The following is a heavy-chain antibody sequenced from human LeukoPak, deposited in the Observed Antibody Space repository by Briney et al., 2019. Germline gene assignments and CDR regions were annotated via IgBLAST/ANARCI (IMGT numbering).Heavy chain of an antibody. CDR2: ISGYSGKT. CDR3: ARGYSGYAPHDY. V-gene: IGHV1-18*01. Sequence: GASVKVSCKASGYTFTRYGLCWVRQAPGQGLEWMGWISGYSGKTNYAQKLQGRVTMTTDTSTSTAYMELRSLRSDDTAVYYCARGYSGYAPHDYWGQGTLVTVSP. J-gene: IGHJ4*02. D-gene: IGHD5-12*01. CDR1: GYTFTRYG.